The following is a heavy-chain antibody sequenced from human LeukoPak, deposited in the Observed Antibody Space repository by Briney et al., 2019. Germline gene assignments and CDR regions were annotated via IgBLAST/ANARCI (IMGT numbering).Heavy chain of an antibody. V-gene: IGHV4-39*07. Sequence: SETLSLTCTVSGGSITSGSYYWGWIRQPPGRGPECIGSIYYSGSTFYTPSLESRVTISVDTPKNQFSMTLSSVTAADRAVYYCARTVGNNWNDGGGWFDPWGQGTLVTVSS. J-gene: IGHJ5*02. CDR1: GGSITSGSYY. CDR2: IYYSGST. D-gene: IGHD1-1*01. CDR3: ARTVGNNWNDGGGWFDP.